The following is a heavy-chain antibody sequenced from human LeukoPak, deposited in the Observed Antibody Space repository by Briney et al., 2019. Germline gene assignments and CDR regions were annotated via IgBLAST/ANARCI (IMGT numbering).Heavy chain of an antibody. D-gene: IGHD6-13*01. V-gene: IGHV3-21*01. CDR2: ISSSSSYI. CDR3: ARRLEFDDSSSWEYYFDY. J-gene: IGHJ4*02. CDR1: GFTFSSYS. Sequence: RPGGSLRLSCAASGFTFSSYSMNWVRQAPGKGLEWVSSISSSSSYIYYADSVKGRFTISRDDAKNSLYLQMNSLRAEDTAVYYCARRLEFDDSSSWEYYFDYWGQGTLVTVSS.